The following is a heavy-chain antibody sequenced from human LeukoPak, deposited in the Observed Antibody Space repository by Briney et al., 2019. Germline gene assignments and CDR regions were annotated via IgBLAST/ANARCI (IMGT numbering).Heavy chain of an antibody. CDR2: INHSGST. CDR3: ARGRALNRGIAVAGYFDY. J-gene: IGHJ4*02. V-gene: IGHV4-34*01. CDR1: GGSISSYY. Sequence: PSETLSLTCTVSGGSISSYYWSWIRQPPGKGLEWIGEINHSGSTNYNPSLKSRVTISVDTSKNQFSLKLSSVTAADTAVYYCARGRALNRGIAVAGYFDYWGQGTLVTVSS. D-gene: IGHD6-19*01.